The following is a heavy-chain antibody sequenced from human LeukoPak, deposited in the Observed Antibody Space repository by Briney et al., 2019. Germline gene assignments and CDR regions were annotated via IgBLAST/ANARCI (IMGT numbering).Heavy chain of an antibody. CDR1: GGSLSSYY. CDR3: ARGIVLKVDPTTYASFDS. D-gene: IGHD2-8*01. J-gene: IGHJ4*02. CDR2: INHNGRT. Sequence: PSETLSLTCAVSGGSLSSYYWTWIRQAPGKGLEWLVEINHNGRTNYSPSLKSRLNMSIDTSKKQFSLNLNSLTAADTAVYHCARGIVLKVDPTTYASFDSWGQGTLVTVSS. V-gene: IGHV4-34*01.